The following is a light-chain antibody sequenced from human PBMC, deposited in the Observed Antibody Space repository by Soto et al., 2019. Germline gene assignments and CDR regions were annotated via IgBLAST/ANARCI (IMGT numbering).Light chain of an antibody. CDR3: AVWDDSLSGPV. Sequence: QSVLTQPPSVSGTPGQRVSISCSGSSSNIGSYYVYWYQQLPGTAPKLLIYRNNQRPSGVPVRFSGSKSGTSASLAISGLRSEDEADYCCAVWDDSLSGPVFGGGTKVTVL. CDR1: SSNIGSYY. CDR2: RNN. J-gene: IGLJ2*01. V-gene: IGLV1-47*01.